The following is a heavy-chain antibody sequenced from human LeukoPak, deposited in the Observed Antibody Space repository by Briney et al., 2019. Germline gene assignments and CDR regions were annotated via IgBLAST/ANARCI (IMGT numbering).Heavy chain of an antibody. J-gene: IGHJ4*02. D-gene: IGHD1-14*01. CDR2: INQDGSQK. V-gene: IGHV3-7*01. CDR1: GFVFSTYW. Sequence: PGGSLRLSCAASGFVFSTYWMIWVRQAPGNGLEWVAHINQDGSQKYYVDSVKGRFTISRDNARNSLYLQMNSLRAEDTAVYYCASGLLPSLLTAFDYWGQGTLVTVSS. CDR3: ASGLLPSLLTAFDY.